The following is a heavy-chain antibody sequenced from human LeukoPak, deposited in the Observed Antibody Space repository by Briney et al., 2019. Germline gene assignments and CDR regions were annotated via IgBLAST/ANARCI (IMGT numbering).Heavy chain of an antibody. V-gene: IGHV1-69*04. J-gene: IGHJ6*02. CDR2: IIPILGIA. Sequence: SVKVSCKASGGTFSSYAISWVRQAPGQGLEWMGRIIPILGIANYAQKLQGRVTMTTDTSTSTAYMELRSLRSDDTAVYYCARDSGYCSGGSCHYYYYYGMDVWGQGTTVTVSS. CDR3: ARDSGYCSGGSCHYYYYYGMDV. D-gene: IGHD2-15*01. CDR1: GGTFSSYA.